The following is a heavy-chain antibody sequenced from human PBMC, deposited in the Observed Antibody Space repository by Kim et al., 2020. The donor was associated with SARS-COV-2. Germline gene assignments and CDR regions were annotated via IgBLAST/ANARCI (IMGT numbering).Heavy chain of an antibody. J-gene: IGHJ6*02. Sequence: GESLQISCKASGYSFSNYWIGWVRQMPGKGLEWMGLIYPGDSDTRYSPSFQGQVTISADKSISTAFLQWSRLEASDTAMYYRARHGGTGSYYFGMEVWGQGTTVTVSS. V-gene: IGHV5-51*01. CDR3: ARHGGTGSYYFGMEV. D-gene: IGHD3-16*01. CDR1: GYSFSNYW. CDR2: IYPGDSDT.